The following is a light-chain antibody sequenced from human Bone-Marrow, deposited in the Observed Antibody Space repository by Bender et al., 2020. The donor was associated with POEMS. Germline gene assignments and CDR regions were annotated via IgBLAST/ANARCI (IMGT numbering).Light chain of an antibody. J-gene: IGLJ2*01. V-gene: IGLV2-23*02. CDR2: DVS. CDR1: SSDVGSYNL. Sequence: QSALTQPASVSGSPGQSITISCTGTSSDVGSYNLVSWYRQYPGKAPELMIYDVSSRPSGVSNRFSGSKSGNTASLTISGLQAEDEADYYCCSYAGRGTMIFGGGTRLTVL. CDR3: CSYAGRGTMI.